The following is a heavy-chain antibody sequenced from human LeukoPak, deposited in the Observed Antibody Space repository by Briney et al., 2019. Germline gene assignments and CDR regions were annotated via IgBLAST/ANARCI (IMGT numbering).Heavy chain of an antibody. J-gene: IGHJ6*02. CDR1: GFSSSSYS. D-gene: IGHD1-26*01. CDR2: ISRDGTAI. V-gene: IGHV3-48*02. CDR3: ARDGGGSYYYYYGMDV. Sequence: GGSLRRSCAASGFSSSSYSMNWIRQAPGKGLEWVSYISRDGTAIYYADSVKGRFSLSRDNAKNSVSLHMSGLRDEDTAVYFCARDGGGSYYYYYGMDVWGQGTTVTVSS.